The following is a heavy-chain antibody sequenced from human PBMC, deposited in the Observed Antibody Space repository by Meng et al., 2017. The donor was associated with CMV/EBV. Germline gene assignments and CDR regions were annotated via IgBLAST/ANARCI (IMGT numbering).Heavy chain of an antibody. CDR2: INPSGGST. Sequence: ASVKVSCKASGYTFTSYYMHWVRQAPGQGLEWMGIINPSGGSTSYAQKFQGRVTMTRDTSTSTVYMELSSLRSEDTAVYYCARADSGDSSGYYYGGDYYYYGMDVWGQGTTVTVSS. V-gene: IGHV1-46*01. CDR1: GYTFTSYY. J-gene: IGHJ6*02. CDR3: ARADSGDSSGYYYGGDYYYYGMDV. D-gene: IGHD3-22*01.